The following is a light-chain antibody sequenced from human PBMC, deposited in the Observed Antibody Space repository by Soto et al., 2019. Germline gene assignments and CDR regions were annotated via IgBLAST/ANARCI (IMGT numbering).Light chain of an antibody. CDR2: AAA. V-gene: IGKV1D-12*01. CDR3: QQANNFPRALT. Sequence: DIQVTQSPSFVSASVGDRVTITCRASQGTSSWLAWYQQKPGKAPKLLIFAAASLQSEVPSRFIGSGSGTDFVLTITSRQPEDFATYYCQQANNFPRALTFGGGTKVEIK. CDR1: QGTSSW. J-gene: IGKJ4*01.